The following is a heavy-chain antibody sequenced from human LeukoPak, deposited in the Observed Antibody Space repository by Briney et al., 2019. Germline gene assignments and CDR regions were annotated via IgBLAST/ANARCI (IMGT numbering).Heavy chain of an antibody. Sequence: PSETLSLTCTVSGGSISSNYWSWIRQPPGKGLEWVGYIYYSGSTNYNPSLKSRVTISVDTSKNQFSLKLSSVTAADTAVYYCARGGLGRYQFDPWGQGTLVTVSS. CDR2: IYYSGST. CDR3: ARGGLGRYQFDP. J-gene: IGHJ5*02. V-gene: IGHV4-59*01. CDR1: GGSISSNY. D-gene: IGHD2-15*01.